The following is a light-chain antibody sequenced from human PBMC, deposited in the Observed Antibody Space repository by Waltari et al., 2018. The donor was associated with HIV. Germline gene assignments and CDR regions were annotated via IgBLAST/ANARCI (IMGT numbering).Light chain of an antibody. CDR3: SSYAGSNNVV. CDR1: ISAVGGYNY. CDR2: GVN. Sequence: QSALTQPPSASGSPGQSVTISCPGTISAVGGYNYGPWYQQHPGKAPKLMIYGVNKRPSGVPDRFSGSKSGNTASLTVSGLQAEDEAEYYCSSYAGSNNVVFGGGTKLTVL. V-gene: IGLV2-8*01. J-gene: IGLJ2*01.